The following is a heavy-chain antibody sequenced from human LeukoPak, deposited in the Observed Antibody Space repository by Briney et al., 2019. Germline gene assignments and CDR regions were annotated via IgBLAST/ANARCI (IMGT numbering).Heavy chain of an antibody. Sequence: SETLSLTCIVSGDSISSYYWSWIRQPPGKGLEWIGYVYYSGTTNYNPSLESRLTMSIDTSKNQLSLNLSSVTAADTAVYYCARSATYYYDSSGYYPQPHFDYWGQGTLVTVSS. CDR3: ARSATYYYDSSGYYPQPHFDY. D-gene: IGHD3-22*01. CDR1: GDSISSYY. CDR2: VYYSGTT. J-gene: IGHJ4*02. V-gene: IGHV4-59*03.